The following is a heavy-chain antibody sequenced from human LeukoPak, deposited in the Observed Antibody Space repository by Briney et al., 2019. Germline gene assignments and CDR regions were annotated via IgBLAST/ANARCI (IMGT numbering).Heavy chain of an antibody. V-gene: IGHV3-53*01. CDR2: IYSGGST. CDR1: GFTVSSNY. D-gene: IGHD2-21*02. Sequence: QAGGSLRLSCAASGFTVSSNYMSWVRQAPGKGLEWVSVIYSGGSTYYADSVKGRFTISRDNSKNTLYLQMNSLRAEDTAVYYCARVSLAVTRDAFDIWGQGTMVTVSS. CDR3: ARVSLAVTRDAFDI. J-gene: IGHJ3*02.